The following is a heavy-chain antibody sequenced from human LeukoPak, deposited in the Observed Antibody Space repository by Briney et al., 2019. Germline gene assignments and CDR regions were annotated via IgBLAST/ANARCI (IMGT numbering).Heavy chain of an antibody. CDR1: AFTFSNVW. V-gene: IGHV3-15*01. J-gene: IGHJ4*02. Sequence: GESLTLSCAASAFTFSNVWMSWVRQPPGKGLEWVGRIRSKPDGGKTDCAESVQGRFTITRDDSKNTLYLQMDSLKTEDTAVYYCTIPASGYSYGVLDSWGQGALVTVSS. CDR3: TIPASGYSYGVLDS. D-gene: IGHD5-18*01. CDR2: IRSKPDGGKT.